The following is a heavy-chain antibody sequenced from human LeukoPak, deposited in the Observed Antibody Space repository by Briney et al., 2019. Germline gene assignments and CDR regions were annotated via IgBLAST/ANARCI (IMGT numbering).Heavy chain of an antibody. CDR1: GFTFDDYA. CDR3: AKRGVVIRAVIIVGFHKEAYYFDY. V-gene: IGHV3-9*01. Sequence: PGGSLRLSCAASGFTFDDYAMHAVRQAPGKGLEWVSGISWNSGSIGYADSVKGRFTIYRDNAKNSLYLQMNSLRAEDTAVYFCAKRGVVIRAVIIVGFHKEAYYFDYWGQGALVTVSS. D-gene: IGHD3-10*01. J-gene: IGHJ4*02. CDR2: ISWNSGSI.